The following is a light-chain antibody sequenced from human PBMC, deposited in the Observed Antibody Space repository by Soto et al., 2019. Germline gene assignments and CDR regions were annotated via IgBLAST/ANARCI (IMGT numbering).Light chain of an antibody. V-gene: IGLV2-14*01. CDR1: SSDIGSYNY. CDR2: DVS. Sequence: QSALTKPASVSGSPGQSITISCAGTSSDIGSYNYVSWYQQNPGKAPKLMIYDVSNRPSGISNRFSASKSGNTASLTISGLQAEDEADYYSSSYTSSTTLVFGGGTKLTVL. CDR3: SSYTSSTTLV. J-gene: IGLJ2*01.